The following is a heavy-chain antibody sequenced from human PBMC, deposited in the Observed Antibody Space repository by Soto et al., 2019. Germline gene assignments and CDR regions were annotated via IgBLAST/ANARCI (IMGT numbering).Heavy chain of an antibody. CDR3: AKDPRGWPPRDAFDI. CDR2: ISYDGSNK. Sequence: GGSLRLSCVASGFTFSSYGMHWVRQAPGKGLEWVAVISYDGSNKYYADSVKGRFTISRDNSKNTLYLQMNSLRAEDTAVYYCAKDPRGWPPRDAFDIWGQGTMVTVSS. V-gene: IGHV3-30*18. CDR1: GFTFSSYG. J-gene: IGHJ3*02. D-gene: IGHD6-19*01.